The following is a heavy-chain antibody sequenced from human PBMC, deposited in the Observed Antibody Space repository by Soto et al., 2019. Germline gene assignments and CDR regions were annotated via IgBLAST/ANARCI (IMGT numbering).Heavy chain of an antibody. CDR2: IWNDGSKK. D-gene: IGHD1-26*01. CDR3: VRDPNSGSYHDY. CDR1: GFIFSSHG. Sequence: QVQLVASGGGVVQPGTSLRLSCAASGFIFSSHGMHWVRQAPGKELEWVAVIWNDGSKKYYADSVKGRFTISRDNSKNGLYMEMNSLRAEDTAVYYCVRDPNSGSYHDYWGQGTLVTVSS. J-gene: IGHJ4*02. V-gene: IGHV3-33*01.